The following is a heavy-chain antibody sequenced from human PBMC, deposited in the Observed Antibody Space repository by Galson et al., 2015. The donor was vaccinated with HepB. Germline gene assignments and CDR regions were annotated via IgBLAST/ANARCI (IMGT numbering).Heavy chain of an antibody. CDR1: GYTFTSYA. D-gene: IGHD6-13*01. Sequence: SVKVSCKASGYTFTSYAMNWVRQAPGQGLEWMGWINTNTGNPTYAQGFTGRFVFSLDTSVSTAYLQISSLKAEDTAVYYCARERSSGVSSWYPTPPAYYGMDVWGQGTTVTVSS. J-gene: IGHJ6*02. V-gene: IGHV7-4-1*02. CDR3: ARERSSGVSSWYPTPPAYYGMDV. CDR2: INTNTGNP.